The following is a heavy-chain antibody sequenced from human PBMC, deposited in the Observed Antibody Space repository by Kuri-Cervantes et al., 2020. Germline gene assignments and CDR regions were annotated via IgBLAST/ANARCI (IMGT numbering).Heavy chain of an antibody. CDR3: ARDPYYHDIEATVKNDDY. CDR2: IGTSDGNT. D-gene: IGHD5-12*01. Sequence: GGSLRLSCAASGFTFSSYWMHWVRQAPGKGLVWVSTIGTSDGNTIYAASVKGRFTISRDNAKNSLYLQMNSLRDEDTAVYYCARDPYYHDIEATVKNDDYWGQGTLVTVSS. V-gene: IGHV3-74*01. J-gene: IGHJ4*02. CDR1: GFTFSSYW.